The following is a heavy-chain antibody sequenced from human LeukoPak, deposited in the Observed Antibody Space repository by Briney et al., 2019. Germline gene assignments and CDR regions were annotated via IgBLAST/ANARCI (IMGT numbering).Heavy chain of an antibody. CDR1: GFSVSNDY. D-gene: IGHD3-10*01. CDR2: IYSGGST. Sequence: PGGSLRLSCAASGFSVSNDYMSWVRQAPGKGLEWVSVIYSGGSTYYADSVKGRFTISRDNSKNTLYLQMNSLRADDTAVYYCMAARGVGYWGQGTLVTVSS. CDR3: MAARGVGY. V-gene: IGHV3-53*01. J-gene: IGHJ4*02.